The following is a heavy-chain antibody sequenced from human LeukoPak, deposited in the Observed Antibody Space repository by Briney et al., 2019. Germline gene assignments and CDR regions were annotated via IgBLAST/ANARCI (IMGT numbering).Heavy chain of an antibody. V-gene: IGHV4-38-2*02. Sequence: PSETLSLTCTVSGYSISSGYYWGWIRQSPEKGLEWIGCIYYNGSTNYNPSLKSRVTISVDTSKNQFPLKLSSVTAADTAVYYCARDSALAQAVMFGYWGQGTLVTVSP. CDR1: GYSISSGYY. CDR3: ARDSALAQAVMFGY. CDR2: IYYNGST. D-gene: IGHD6-19*01. J-gene: IGHJ4*02.